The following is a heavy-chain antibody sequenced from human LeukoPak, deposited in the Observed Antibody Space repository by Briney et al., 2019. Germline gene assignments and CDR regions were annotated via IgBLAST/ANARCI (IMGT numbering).Heavy chain of an antibody. CDR3: AKAVMVRGVPFDY. Sequence: GGSLRLSCAASGFTFDDYAMHWVRQAPGKGLEWVSGISWNSGSIGYADSVKGRFTISRDNAKDSLYLQMNSLRAEDTALYYCAKAVMVRGVPFDYWGQGTLVTVSS. V-gene: IGHV3-9*01. J-gene: IGHJ4*02. CDR2: ISWNSGSI. D-gene: IGHD3-10*01. CDR1: GFTFDDYA.